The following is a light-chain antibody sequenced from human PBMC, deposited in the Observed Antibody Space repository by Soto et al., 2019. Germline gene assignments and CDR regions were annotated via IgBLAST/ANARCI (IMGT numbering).Light chain of an antibody. CDR1: RSNIGAGYD. J-gene: IGLJ3*02. CDR2: GNS. Sequence: QSVLTQPPSVSGAPGQRVTISCTGSRSNIGAGYDVHWYQQLPGTAPKLLIYGNSNRPSGVPDRFSGSKSGTSASLAITGLQAEDEADYYCQSYDSSLRGSVFGGGTKLTVL. CDR3: QSYDSSLRGSV. V-gene: IGLV1-40*01.